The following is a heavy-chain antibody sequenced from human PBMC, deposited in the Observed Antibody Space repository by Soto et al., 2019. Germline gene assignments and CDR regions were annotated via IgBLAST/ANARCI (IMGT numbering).Heavy chain of an antibody. CDR1: GGSISSSSYY. D-gene: IGHD5-18*01. CDR2: IYYSGST. V-gene: IGHV4-39*01. Sequence: SETLSLTCTVSGGSISSSSYYWGWIRQPPGKGLEWIGSIYYSGSTYYNPSLKSRVTISVDTSKNQFSLKLSSVTAADTAVYYCARINTAMDVDFDYWGQGTLVTVSS. CDR3: ARINTAMDVDFDY. J-gene: IGHJ4*02.